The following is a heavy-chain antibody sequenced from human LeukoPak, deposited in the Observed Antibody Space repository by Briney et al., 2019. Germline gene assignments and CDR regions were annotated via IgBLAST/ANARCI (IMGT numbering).Heavy chain of an antibody. V-gene: IGHV1-2*02. Sequence: ASVKVSCKASGYTFTSYGISWVRQAPGQGLEWMGWINPNSGGTNYAQKFQGRVTMTRDTSISTAYMELSRLRSDDTAVYYCARDLLSSGSYLLQFPGAFDTWGQGTMVTVSS. CDR1: GYTFTSYG. J-gene: IGHJ3*02. CDR2: INPNSGGT. D-gene: IGHD1-26*01. CDR3: ARDLLSSGSYLLQFPGAFDT.